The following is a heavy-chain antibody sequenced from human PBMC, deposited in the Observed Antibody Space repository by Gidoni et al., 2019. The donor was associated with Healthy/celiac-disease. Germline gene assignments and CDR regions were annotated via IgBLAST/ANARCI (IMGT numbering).Heavy chain of an antibody. CDR3: ASDSSGPPDYYYGMDV. CDR1: GYTFTRYA. CDR2: INAGHGNT. J-gene: IGHJ6*02. D-gene: IGHD3-22*01. Sequence: QVQLVQSGAEVKKPGASVKVSCKASGYTFTRYAMHWVRQAPGQRLEWMGWINAGHGNTKYSQKVQGRVTITRDTSASTAYMELSSLRSEDTAVYYCASDSSGPPDYYYGMDVWGQGTTVTVSS. V-gene: IGHV1-3*01.